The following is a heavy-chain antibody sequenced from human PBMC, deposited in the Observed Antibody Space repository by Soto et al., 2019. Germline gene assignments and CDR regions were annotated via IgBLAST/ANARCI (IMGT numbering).Heavy chain of an antibody. D-gene: IGHD3-3*01. J-gene: IGHJ6*02. V-gene: IGHV3-30-3*01. CDR1: GFTFSSYA. CDR2: ISYDGSNK. Sequence: QVQLVESGGGVVQPGRSLRLSCAASGFTFSSYAMHWVRQAPGKGLEWVAVISYDGSNKYYADSVKGRFTISRDNSKNTLYLPMNSLRSEARAVYYFARTNYDFWCGTSHGMDVWGQGNTVTVSS. CDR3: ARTNYDFWCGTSHGMDV.